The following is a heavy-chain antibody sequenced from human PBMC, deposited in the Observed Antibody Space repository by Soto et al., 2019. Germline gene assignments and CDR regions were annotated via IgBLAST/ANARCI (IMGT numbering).Heavy chain of an antibody. D-gene: IGHD2-2*01. V-gene: IGHV3-66*01. CDR1: GFTVSSNY. CDR2: IYSGGST. J-gene: IGHJ4*02. Sequence: GGSLRLSCAASGFTVSSNYMSWVRQAPGKGLEWVSVIYSGGSTYYADSVKGRSTISRDNSKNTLYLQMNSLRAEDTAVYYCASSGRCGSTSCSDFWGQGTLVTVSS. CDR3: ASSGRCGSTSCSDF.